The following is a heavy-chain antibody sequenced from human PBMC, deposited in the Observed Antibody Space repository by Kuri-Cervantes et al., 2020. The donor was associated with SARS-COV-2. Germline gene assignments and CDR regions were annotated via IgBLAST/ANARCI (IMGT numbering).Heavy chain of an antibody. CDR3: ARTYYYDSSVYWSTGFDP. J-gene: IGHJ5*02. V-gene: IGHV4-59*12. D-gene: IGHD3-22*01. CDR2: NYYSGST. Sequence: GSLRLSCTVSGGSISSYYWSWIRQRPGKGLERIGYNYYSGSTNYNPSRKSRDNISVDTSKNQFYLKLRYVTAADTAVYYSARTYYYDSSVYWSTGFDPWGQGTLVTVSS. CDR1: GGSISSYY.